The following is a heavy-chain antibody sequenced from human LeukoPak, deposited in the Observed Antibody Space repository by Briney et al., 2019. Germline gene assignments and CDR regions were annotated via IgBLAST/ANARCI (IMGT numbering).Heavy chain of an antibody. Sequence: SQTLSLTCSVSGGSISRGDHYWSWIRQPPGKGLEWIAYIYYSGTTSYNPSLKSRVTISVDTSKNQFSLKLSSVTAADTAVYYCARKQQLGGYNWFDPWGQGTLVTVSS. V-gene: IGHV4-30-4*08. CDR2: IYYSGTT. CDR1: GGSISRGDHY. D-gene: IGHD6-13*01. CDR3: ARKQQLGGYNWFDP. J-gene: IGHJ5*02.